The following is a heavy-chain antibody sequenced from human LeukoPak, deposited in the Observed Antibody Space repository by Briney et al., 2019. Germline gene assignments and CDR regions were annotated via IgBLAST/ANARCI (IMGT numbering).Heavy chain of an antibody. V-gene: IGHV4-59*01. CDR3: ARDAYSRYGPPDYYMHV. Sequence: SETLSLTCTVSGGSISSYYWSWIREPPGKGLEGIGDIYYSGSTNYNPSLKSRVTISVDTSKNQFSLKLSSVTAADTAVCYCARDAYSRYGPPDYYMHVWGKGTTVPISS. J-gene: IGHJ6*03. D-gene: IGHD5-12*01. CDR1: GGSISSYY. CDR2: IYYSGST.